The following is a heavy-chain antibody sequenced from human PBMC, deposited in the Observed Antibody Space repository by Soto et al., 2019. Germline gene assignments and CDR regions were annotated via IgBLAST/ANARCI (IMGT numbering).Heavy chain of an antibody. Sequence: QVQLQQWGAGLLKLSETLSLTYAVYGGSFSGYYWSWIRQPPGKGLEWIGEINHSGSTNYNPSLKSRVTISVDTSKNQFSLKLSSVTASDTAVYYCARASYSSSLLGGYYYYYYMDVWGKGTTVTVSS. V-gene: IGHV4-34*01. CDR1: GGSFSGYY. CDR2: INHSGST. CDR3: ARASYSSSLLGGYYYYYYMDV. D-gene: IGHD6-6*01. J-gene: IGHJ6*03.